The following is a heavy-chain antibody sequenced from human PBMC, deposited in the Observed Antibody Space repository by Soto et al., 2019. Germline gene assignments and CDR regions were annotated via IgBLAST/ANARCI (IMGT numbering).Heavy chain of an antibody. CDR2: ISSNGGST. V-gene: IGHV3-64D*06. CDR3: VKVSGYSYGPGDY. CDR1: GFTFSSYA. J-gene: IGHJ4*02. Sequence: ESLLLSFSASGFTFSSYAMHWVRQAPGKGLEYVSAISSNGGSTYYADSVKGRFTISRDNSKNTLYLQMSSLRAEDTAVYYCVKVSGYSYGPGDYWGQGTLVTVSS. D-gene: IGHD5-18*01.